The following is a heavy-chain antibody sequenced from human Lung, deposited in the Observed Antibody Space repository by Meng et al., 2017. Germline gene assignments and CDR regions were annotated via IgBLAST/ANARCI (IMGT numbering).Heavy chain of an antibody. D-gene: IGHD6-13*01. V-gene: IGHV3-48*03. CDR3: TREDIPADGPLDY. J-gene: IGHJ4*02. CDR1: GFTFRSYE. CDR2: IFSSSTYI. Sequence: GGSLRLSCAASGFTFRSYEINWVRQAPGKGLEWVAYIFSSSTYIHYADSVKGRFTISRDNAKNSAYLQMNSLRADDTAVYYCTREDIPADGPLDYWGQGIRVTVSS.